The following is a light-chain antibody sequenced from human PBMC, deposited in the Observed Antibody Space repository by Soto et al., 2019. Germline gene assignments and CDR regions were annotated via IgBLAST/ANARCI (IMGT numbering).Light chain of an antibody. CDR3: QQRSSWPLT. Sequence: EIVLTQSPVTLSLSPGERATLSCRASQSVSTSLAWYQQKPGQALRLLIYDASTRASGIPARFSGTGSGTDFTLTISSLEPEDFAVYYCQQRSSWPLTLGGGTKVDIK. CDR2: DAS. J-gene: IGKJ4*01. CDR1: QSVSTS. V-gene: IGKV3-11*01.